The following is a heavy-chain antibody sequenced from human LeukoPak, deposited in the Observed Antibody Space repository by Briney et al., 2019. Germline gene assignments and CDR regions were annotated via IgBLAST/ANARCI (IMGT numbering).Heavy chain of an antibody. V-gene: IGHV4-34*01. Sequence: SETLSLTCAVYGGSFSDYRWSWIRQSPGKGLEWIGEINHSGSTNYNPSLKSRVTISVDTSKTQFSLNLRSVTAADTAVYYCARPLLYCTSATCYTGYFDYWGQGTLVTVSS. J-gene: IGHJ4*02. CDR2: INHSGST. CDR3: ARPLLYCTSATCYTGYFDY. D-gene: IGHD2-2*02. CDR1: GGSFSDYR.